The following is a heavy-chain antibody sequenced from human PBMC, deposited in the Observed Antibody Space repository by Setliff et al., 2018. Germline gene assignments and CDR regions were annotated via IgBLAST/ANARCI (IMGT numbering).Heavy chain of an antibody. CDR2: IWDDGGNK. V-gene: IGHV3-33*08. D-gene: IGHD6-25*01. Sequence: GGSLRLSCAASGFTFSTYRMHWVRQAPGKGLEWVAVIWDDGGNKYHADSVKGRFTISRDNARDSLYLHMNSLGAEDTAVYYCARSPANGGHDAFDIWGQGTMVTVSS. J-gene: IGHJ3*02. CDR1: GFTFSTYR. CDR3: ARSPANGGHDAFDI.